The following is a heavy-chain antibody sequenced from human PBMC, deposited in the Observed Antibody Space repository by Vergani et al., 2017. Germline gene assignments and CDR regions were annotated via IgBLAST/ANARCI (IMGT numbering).Heavy chain of an antibody. J-gene: IGHJ4*02. D-gene: IGHD3-22*01. Sequence: EVHLLESGGGLVQSGGSLRLSCAASGFTFSNSAVSWVRQAPGKGLEWVSTLSASDRRTHYADSVKGRFTISRDISKNTLFLHMNSLRPEDTAVYYCAGPQGTSAYYYGGFDYWGQGILVTVSS. CDR1: GFTFSNSA. CDR2: LSASDRRT. V-gene: IGHV3-23*01. CDR3: AGPQGTSAYYYGGFDY.